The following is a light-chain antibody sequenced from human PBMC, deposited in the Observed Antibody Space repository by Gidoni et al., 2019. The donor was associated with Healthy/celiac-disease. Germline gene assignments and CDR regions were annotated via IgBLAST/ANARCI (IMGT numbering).Light chain of an antibody. CDR2: DAS. CDR1: QVISNY. V-gene: IGKV1-33*01. CDR3: QQYDNPLT. Sequence: DIQMPPSPSSLSASVGDRVTITCQASQVISNYLNWYQQKPGKAPKLLIYDASNLETGVPSRFSGSGSGTDFTFTISSLQPEDIATYYCQQYDNPLTFGGXTKVEIK. J-gene: IGKJ4*01.